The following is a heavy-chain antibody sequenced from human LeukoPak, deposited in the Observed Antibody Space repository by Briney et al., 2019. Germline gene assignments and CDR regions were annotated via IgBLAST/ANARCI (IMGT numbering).Heavy chain of an antibody. CDR1: GFTVSSNY. V-gene: IGHV3-66*02. CDR2: IYSGGST. Sequence: PGGSLRLSCAASGFTVSSNYMSWVRQAPGKGLEWVSVIYSGGSTYYADSVKGRLTISRDNSKNTLYLQMNSLRAEDTAVYYCASDFRVHYYYMDVWGKGTTVTVSS. CDR3: ASDFRVHYYYMDV. J-gene: IGHJ6*03. D-gene: IGHD3-3*01.